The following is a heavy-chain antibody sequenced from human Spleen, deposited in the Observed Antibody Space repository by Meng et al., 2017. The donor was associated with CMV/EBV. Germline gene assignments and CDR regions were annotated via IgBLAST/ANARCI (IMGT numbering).Heavy chain of an antibody. CDR2: IRWNGETT. D-gene: IGHD1-26*01. J-gene: IGHJ3*02. CDR3: AKSRGPTPSGNAFDI. CDR1: GGSFSGYY. V-gene: IGHV3-20*04. Sequence: GGSLRLSCAVYGGSFSGYYWSWVRQAPGKGLEWVSGIRWNGETTGYGDSVRGRFTISRDNAKNSLYLQMNSLRDEDTAFYYCAKSRGPTPSGNAFDIWGQGTMVTVSS.